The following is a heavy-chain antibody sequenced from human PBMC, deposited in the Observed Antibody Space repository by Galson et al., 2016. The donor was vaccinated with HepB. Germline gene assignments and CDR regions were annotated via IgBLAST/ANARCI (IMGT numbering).Heavy chain of an antibody. J-gene: IGHJ4*02. CDR3: ARLSVVSCRSVSCYRQDS. Sequence: QSGAEVKKPGESLRISCKGAGYSFISYWITWVRQMPGKGLEWMGRIDPLDSNTNYSPSFEGHVSFSVDRSTNTAYLQWNSLKASDTATYYCARLSVVSCRSVSCYRQDSWGQGTQVTVSS. D-gene: IGHD2-2*01. CDR2: IDPLDSNT. CDR1: GYSFISYW. V-gene: IGHV5-10-1*01.